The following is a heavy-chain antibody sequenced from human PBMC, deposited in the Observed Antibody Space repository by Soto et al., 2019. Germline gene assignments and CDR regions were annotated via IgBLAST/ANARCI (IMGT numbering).Heavy chain of an antibody. CDR2: ISGSGGST. CDR1: VFTFSSYA. V-gene: IGHV3-23*01. Sequence: WSLRLSCSASVFTFSSYAMSWFRQAPGKGLEWVSAISGSGGSTYYADSVKGRFTISRDNSKNTLYLQMNSLRAEDTAVYYCAKVAGYSSSWHPDNWFDPWGQGTLVTVSS. D-gene: IGHD6-13*01. J-gene: IGHJ5*02. CDR3: AKVAGYSSSWHPDNWFDP.